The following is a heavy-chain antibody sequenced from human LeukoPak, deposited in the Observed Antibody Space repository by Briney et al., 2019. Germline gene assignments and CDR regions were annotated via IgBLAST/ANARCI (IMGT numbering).Heavy chain of an antibody. D-gene: IGHD3-16*01. J-gene: IGHJ5*02. V-gene: IGHV3-7*04. CDR3: ARDMIILQS. CDR1: GFIFSNYW. Sequence: PGGSLRLSCSASGFIFSNYWMTWVRQAPGKVLEWVANIKQEGSEKYYVDSVKGRFTNSRDNAKRSLYLQMNSLRAEDTAVYFCARDMIILQSWGQGTLVTVSS. CDR2: IKQEGSEK.